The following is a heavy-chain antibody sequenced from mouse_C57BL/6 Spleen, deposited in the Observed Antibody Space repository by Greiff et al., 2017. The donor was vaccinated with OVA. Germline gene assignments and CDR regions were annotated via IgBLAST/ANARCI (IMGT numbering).Heavy chain of an antibody. D-gene: IGHD1-1*01. CDR1: GYTFTSYD. CDR2: IYPRDGST. Sequence: QVQLKESGPELVKPGASVKLSCKASGYTFTSYDINWVKQRPGQGLEWIGWIYPRDGSTKYNEKFKGKATLTVDTSSSTAYMELHSLTSEDSAVYFCARDAFYYYGSSYNYAMDYWGQGTSVTVSS. CDR3: ARDAFYYYGSSYNYAMDY. J-gene: IGHJ4*01. V-gene: IGHV1-85*01.